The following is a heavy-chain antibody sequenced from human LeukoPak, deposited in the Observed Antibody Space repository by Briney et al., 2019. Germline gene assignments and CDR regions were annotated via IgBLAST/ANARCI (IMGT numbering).Heavy chain of an antibody. D-gene: IGHD3-22*01. CDR3: ARVPPFNSYDSSGGLDY. Sequence: ASVKLSCKASGYTFTGYSMHWVRQAPGQGLEWMGFIRAYNGNTNYAQKLQGRVTMTRDTSTSTAYTELRSLRSDDTAAYYCARVPPFNSYDSSGGLDYWDQGTRVTVSS. J-gene: IGHJ4*02. V-gene: IGHV1-18*04. CDR2: IRAYNGNT. CDR1: GYTFTGYS.